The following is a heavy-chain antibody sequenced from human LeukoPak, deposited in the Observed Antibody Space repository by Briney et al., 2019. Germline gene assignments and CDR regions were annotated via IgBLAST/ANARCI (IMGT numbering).Heavy chain of an antibody. CDR2: IRYDGSNK. J-gene: IGHJ4*02. D-gene: IGHD2-2*01. CDR3: AKAPGGVVPAAIVY. Sequence: GGSLRLSCAGSGFTFSNFAMSWVRQAPGKGLEWVAFIRYDGSNKYYADSVKGRFTISRDNSKNTLYLQMNSLRAEDTAVYYCAKAPGGVVPAAIVYWGQGTLVTVSS. CDR1: GFTFSNFA. V-gene: IGHV3-30*02.